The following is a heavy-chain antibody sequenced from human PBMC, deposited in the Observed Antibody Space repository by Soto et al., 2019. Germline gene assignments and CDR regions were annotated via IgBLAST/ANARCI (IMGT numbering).Heavy chain of an antibody. CDR3: ARDSYGYRYYYYGMDV. J-gene: IGHJ6*02. Sequence: GGSLRLSCAASGFTVSSNYMSWVRQAPGKGLEWVSVIYSGGSTYYADSVKGQFTISRDNSKNTLYLQMNSLRAEDTAVYYCARDSYGYRYYYYGMDVWGQGTTVTVSS. CDR2: IYSGGST. D-gene: IGHD5-18*01. V-gene: IGHV3-53*01. CDR1: GFTVSSNY.